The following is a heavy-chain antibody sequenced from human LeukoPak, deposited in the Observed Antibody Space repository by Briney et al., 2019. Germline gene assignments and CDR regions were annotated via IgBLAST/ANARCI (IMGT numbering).Heavy chain of an antibody. V-gene: IGHV3-23*01. D-gene: IGHD2-15*01. CDR3: AKDGSGVAAADYYFDY. J-gene: IGHJ4*02. CDR1: GFTFSSYA. Sequence: GGSLRLSCAASGFTFSSYAMSWVRQAPGKGLEWVSAISGSGGSTFYADSVKGRFTISRDNSKNTLYKQMNSLRAEDTAVYYCAKDGSGVAAADYYFDYWGQGTLVTVSS. CDR2: ISGSGGST.